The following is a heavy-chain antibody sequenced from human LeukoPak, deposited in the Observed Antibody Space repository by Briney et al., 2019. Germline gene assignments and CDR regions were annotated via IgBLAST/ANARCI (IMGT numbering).Heavy chain of an antibody. D-gene: IGHD3-22*01. CDR2: INPNSGGT. CDR1: GYTFTGYY. Sequence: GASVKVSCKASGYTFTGYYMHWVRQAPGQGLEWMGRINPNSGGTNYAQKFQGRVTMTRDTSISTAYMELSRLRSDDRAVYYCASDRKRHSSGGGYWGQGTLVTVSS. CDR3: ASDRKRHSSGGGY. V-gene: IGHV1-2*02. J-gene: IGHJ4*02.